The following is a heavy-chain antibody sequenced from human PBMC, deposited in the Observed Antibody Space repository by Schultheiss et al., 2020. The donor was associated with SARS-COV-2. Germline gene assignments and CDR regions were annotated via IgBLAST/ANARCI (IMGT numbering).Heavy chain of an antibody. CDR1: GFTFSISG. CDR2: IRYDGSNK. Sequence: GGSLRLSCAASGFTFSISGMHWVRQAPGKGLEWVAVIRYDGSNKYYVDSVKGRFTISRDNAKKSLYLQMNSLRAEDTAVYYCARDTTTVTTGSGLSYYGLDVWGQGTTVTVSS. V-gene: IGHV3-33*01. D-gene: IGHD4-17*01. CDR3: ARDTTTVTTGSGLSYYGLDV. J-gene: IGHJ6*02.